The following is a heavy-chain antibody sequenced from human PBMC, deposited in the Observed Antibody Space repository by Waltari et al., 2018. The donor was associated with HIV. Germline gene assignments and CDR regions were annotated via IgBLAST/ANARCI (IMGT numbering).Heavy chain of an antibody. J-gene: IGHJ6*02. CDR3: ARGRDSGDYGPREPYYYYGMDV. CDR2: MNPHSDNT. Sequence: QVQLVQSGAEVKKPGASVKVSCKASGYNFIGYNINWVRQATRQGLEWMGWMNPHSDNTGYAQKFQGRVTMTRNTSISTAYMELSSLRSEDTAVYYCARGRDSGDYGPREPYYYYGMDVWGQGTTVTVSS. D-gene: IGHD4-17*01. V-gene: IGHV1-8*01. CDR1: GYNFIGYN.